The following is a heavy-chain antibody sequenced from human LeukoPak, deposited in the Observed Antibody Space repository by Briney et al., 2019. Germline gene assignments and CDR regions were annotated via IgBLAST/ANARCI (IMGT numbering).Heavy chain of an antibody. D-gene: IGHD4-17*01. CDR2: IKPNNSDT. Sequence: ASVKLSCNASGYSFTHHNVHWVRQAPGQALEWMGWIKPNNSDTKFSQKFQDRVTLTSDTSIDTAYMEMSGLTSDDTAIYYCARVLSAVTSTFDYWGQGTLVTVSS. V-gene: IGHV1-2*02. J-gene: IGHJ4*02. CDR3: ARVLSAVTSTFDY. CDR1: GYSFTHHN.